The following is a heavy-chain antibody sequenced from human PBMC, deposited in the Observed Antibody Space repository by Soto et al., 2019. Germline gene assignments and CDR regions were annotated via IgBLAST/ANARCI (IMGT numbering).Heavy chain of an antibody. CDR2: INPSGGST. Sequence: ASVKVSCKASGYIFTNHYIHWVRQAPGQGLEWMGIINPSGGSTNYLQKFQGRITMTRDTSTSTVYMELSSLRSEDMAVYFCAGAEYYDSSGFFYDCWGQGSLDTVYS. CDR1: GYIFTNHY. J-gene: IGHJ4*02. D-gene: IGHD3-22*01. V-gene: IGHV1-46*01. CDR3: AGAEYYDSSGFFYDC.